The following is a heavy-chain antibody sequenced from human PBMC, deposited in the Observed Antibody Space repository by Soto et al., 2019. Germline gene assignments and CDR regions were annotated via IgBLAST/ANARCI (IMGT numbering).Heavy chain of an antibody. CDR2: IYHSGST. J-gene: IGHJ4*01. V-gene: IGHV4-38-2*01. CDR3: ARVGGMAPEYYFVS. D-gene: IGHD6-19*01. Sequence: SETLSLNCAVSGYSISSGYYWGWIRQPPGKGLEWIGSIYHSGSTYYNPSLKTRVTISVDTSKNQFSLKLSSVTAADPAVYYCARVGGMAPEYYFVSWDQEALVAVSS. CDR1: GYSISSGYY.